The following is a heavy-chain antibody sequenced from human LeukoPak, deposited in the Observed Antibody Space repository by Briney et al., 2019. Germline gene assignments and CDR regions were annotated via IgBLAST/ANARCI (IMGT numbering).Heavy chain of an antibody. CDR1: GGTFSSYA. D-gene: IGHD3-10*01. CDR3: ARTKYYYGSGPSDY. Sequence: SVKVSCKASGGTFSSYAISWVRQAPGQGLEWMGGIIPIFGTANYAQKFQGRVTITADESTSTAYMELSSLRSEDTAVYYRARTKYYYGSGPSDYWGQGTLVTVSS. V-gene: IGHV1-69*13. CDR2: IIPIFGTA. J-gene: IGHJ4*02.